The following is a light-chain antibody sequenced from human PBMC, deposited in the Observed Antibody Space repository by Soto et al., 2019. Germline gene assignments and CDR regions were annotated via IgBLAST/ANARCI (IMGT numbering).Light chain of an antibody. CDR3: CSYAASNTFV. Sequence: HSALAHPRSLSGCPGESLTISCPGTSSDVCGYNYVSGNGRYSGKSPRVIIYDVSKRPSGVPDRFSGSKSGNTASLTISGLQAEDEADYYCCSYAASNTFVFGTGTKV. CDR2: DVS. J-gene: IGLJ1*01. CDR1: SSDVCGYNY. V-gene: IGLV2-11*01.